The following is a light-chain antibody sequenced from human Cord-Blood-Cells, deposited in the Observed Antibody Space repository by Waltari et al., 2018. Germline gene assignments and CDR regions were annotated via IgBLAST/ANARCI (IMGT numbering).Light chain of an antibody. V-gene: IGLV2-11*01. J-gene: IGLJ1*01. Sequence: QSALTQPRSVSGSPGQSVTISCPGTRIHVGGYTPVSWYQQHPGKAPKLMIYDVSKRPSGVPDRFSGSKSGNTASLTISGLQAEDEADYYCCSYAGSYTYVFGTGTKVTVL. CDR2: DVS. CDR1: RIHVGGYTP. CDR3: CSYAGSYTYV.